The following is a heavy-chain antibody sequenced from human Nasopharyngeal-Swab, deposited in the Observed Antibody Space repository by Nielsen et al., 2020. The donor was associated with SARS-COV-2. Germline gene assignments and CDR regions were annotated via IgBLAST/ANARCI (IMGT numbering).Heavy chain of an antibody. V-gene: IGHV3-21*01. J-gene: IGHJ6*01. D-gene: IGHD3-3*01. CDR3: ARDGLDYDFWSAYFMDV. CDR2: IRNSSSYI. Sequence: GESLKISCAASGFTFNNYNFNWVRQAPGKGLEWVSSIRNSSSYIYYADSVKGRFSISRDNAKNSLYLQMNSLRAEDTAVYYCARDGLDYDFWSAYFMDVWGQGTTVTVSS. CDR1: GFTFNNYN.